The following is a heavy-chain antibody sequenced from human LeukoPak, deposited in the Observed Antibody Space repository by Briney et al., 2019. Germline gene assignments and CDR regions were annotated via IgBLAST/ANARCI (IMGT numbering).Heavy chain of an antibody. CDR3: ASGIAGATSNYYYYYMDV. J-gene: IGHJ6*03. V-gene: IGHV4-34*01. D-gene: IGHD1-26*01. CDR1: GGSFSGYY. CDR2: INHSGST. Sequence: KSSETLSLTCAVYGGSFSGYYWSWIRQPPGKGLEWIGEINHSGSTNYNPSLKSRVTISVDTSKNQFSLKLSSVTAADTAVYYCASGIAGATSNYYYYYMDVWGKGTTVTVSS.